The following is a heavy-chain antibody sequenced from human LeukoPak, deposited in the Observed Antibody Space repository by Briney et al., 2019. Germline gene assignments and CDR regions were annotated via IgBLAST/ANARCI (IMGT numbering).Heavy chain of an antibody. J-gene: IGHJ3*02. CDR1: GYTFTGYY. Sequence: GASVKVSCKASGYTFTGYYMHWVRQAPGQGLEWMGWINPNSGGTNYAQKFQGRVTMTRDTSISTAYMELSRLRSDDTAVYYCAREVEDCSGGSCYSRGAFDIWGQGTMVTVSS. CDR2: INPNSGGT. D-gene: IGHD2-15*01. V-gene: IGHV1-2*02. CDR3: AREVEDCSGGSCYSRGAFDI.